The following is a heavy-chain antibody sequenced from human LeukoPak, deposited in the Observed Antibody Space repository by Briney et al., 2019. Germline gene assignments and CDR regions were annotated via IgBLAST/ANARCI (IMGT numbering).Heavy chain of an antibody. CDR3: ARGLPLGYCTYGVCYPPKHLDF. D-gene: IGHD2-8*01. V-gene: IGHV1-8*03. J-gene: IGHJ4*02. CDR1: GYSFTSYD. CDR2: VNPKSGNT. Sequence: GASVKVSCNTSGYSFTSYDINWVRQAPGQGLEWMGWVNPKSGNTGYKQKFQARVTITRDTSIGAAYMELSSLTSDDTAVYFCARGLPLGYCTYGVCYPPKHLDFWGQGTLVTVSS.